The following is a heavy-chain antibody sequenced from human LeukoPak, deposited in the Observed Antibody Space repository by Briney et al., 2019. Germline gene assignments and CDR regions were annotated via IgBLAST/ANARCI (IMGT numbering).Heavy chain of an antibody. Sequence: GGSLRLSCAASGFTFSSYAMSCGREAPGKGLGWVSAISGSGGSTYYADSVKGRFTISRDNSKNTLYLQMNSLRAEDTAVYYCAKDPEDGYNYNYWGQGTLVIVSS. CDR2: ISGSGGST. D-gene: IGHD5-24*01. V-gene: IGHV3-23*01. J-gene: IGHJ4*02. CDR1: GFTFSSYA. CDR3: AKDPEDGYNYNY.